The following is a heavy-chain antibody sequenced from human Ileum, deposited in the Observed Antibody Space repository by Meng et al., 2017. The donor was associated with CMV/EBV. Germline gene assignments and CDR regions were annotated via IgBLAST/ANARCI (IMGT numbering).Heavy chain of an antibody. D-gene: IGHD6-13*01. J-gene: IGHJ4*02. CDR2: TYYRSKWFN. CDR1: GDSVSSTTVT. CDR3: VRLTGNSWLDY. V-gene: IGHV6-1*01. Sequence: QVQLQQSGPGLVKTSQTLLLTCAISGDSVSSTTVTWNWIRQSPSRGLEWLGRTYYRSKWFNDYALSVRGRITINPDISKNQLSLQLTSVTPEDTAVYYCVRLTGNSWLDYWGRGTLVTVSS.